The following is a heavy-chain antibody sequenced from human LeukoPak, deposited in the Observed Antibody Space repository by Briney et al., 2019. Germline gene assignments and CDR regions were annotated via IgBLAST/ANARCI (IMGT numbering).Heavy chain of an antibody. D-gene: IGHD3-10*01. CDR1: GFTFNSYG. V-gene: IGHV3-30*02. J-gene: IGHJ6*03. CDR3: AKGSGSGSYYPYYYYYMDV. CDR2: IRFDGSNK. Sequence: GGSLRLSCAASGFTFNSYGIHWVRQAPGKGLEWVAFIRFDGSNKYYADSVKGRFTISRDNSKNTLYLQMNSLRAEDTAVYYCAKGSGSGSYYPYYYYYMDVWGKGTTVTISS.